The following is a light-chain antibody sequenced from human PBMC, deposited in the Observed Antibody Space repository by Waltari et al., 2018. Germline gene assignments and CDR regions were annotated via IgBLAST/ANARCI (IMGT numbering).Light chain of an antibody. CDR3: QHYDSFPYS. V-gene: IGKV1-5*03. CDR2: RSS. J-gene: IGKJ2*01. CDR1: QSINSW. Sequence: DIQMTQSPSSLSASVGDTVTITCRASQSINSWLAWYQQRPGKAPDLLIYRSSTLISGVPSRFSGSGSGTVFSLTITSLQHDDFATYYCQHYDSFPYSFGQGTKVEI.